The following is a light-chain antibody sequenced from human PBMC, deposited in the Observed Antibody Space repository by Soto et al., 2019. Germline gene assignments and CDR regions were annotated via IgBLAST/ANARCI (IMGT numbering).Light chain of an antibody. CDR2: DAS. CDR1: QSVSSY. V-gene: IGKV3-11*01. Sequence: EIVLTQSPATLSLSPGERATLSCRASQSVSSYLAWYQQKPGQAPRLLIYDASNRATGIPDRFSGSASGTDFTLTINRLEPEDFAVYYCQLYGISPHFGQGTRLEIK. J-gene: IGKJ5*01. CDR3: QLYGISPH.